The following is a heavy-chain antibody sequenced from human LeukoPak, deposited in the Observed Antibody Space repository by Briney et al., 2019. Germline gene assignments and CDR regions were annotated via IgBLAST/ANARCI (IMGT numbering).Heavy chain of an antibody. Sequence: GGSLRLSCAASGFTFSSYGMHWVRQAPGKGLEWVAFIRNDGSKKYYADSVKGRFTISRDNSKNTLYQQMNSLRAEDTAVYYCAKDQVVDYYDSSGYQYYFEYWGQGTLVTVSS. CDR1: GFTFSSYG. CDR2: IRNDGSKK. J-gene: IGHJ4*02. D-gene: IGHD3-22*01. CDR3: AKDQVVDYYDSSGYQYYFEY. V-gene: IGHV3-30*02.